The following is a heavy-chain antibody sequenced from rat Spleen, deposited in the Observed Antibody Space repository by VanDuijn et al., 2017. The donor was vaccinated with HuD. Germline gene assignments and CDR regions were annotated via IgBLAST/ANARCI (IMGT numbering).Heavy chain of an antibody. CDR2: ITYSGGI. J-gene: IGHJ2*01. V-gene: IGHV3-1*01. CDR1: AYSITSSY. Sequence: VQLKESGPGLVKPSQSLSLTCSVTAYSITSSYRWNWIRKFPGNKLEWMGFITYSGGISYNPSLQSRISITRDISKNQFFLQLNSVTTEDTGTYYCVRSGTGWELRYFDYWGQGVMVTVSS. CDR3: VRSGTGWELRYFDY. D-gene: IGHD5-1*01.